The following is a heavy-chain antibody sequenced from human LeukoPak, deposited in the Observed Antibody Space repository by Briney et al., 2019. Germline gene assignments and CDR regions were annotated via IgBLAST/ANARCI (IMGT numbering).Heavy chain of an antibody. D-gene: IGHD5-12*01. CDR1: GYTFTGYY. CDR2: INPNSGGT. Sequence: ASVKVSCKASGYTFTGYYMHWVRQAPGQGLEWMGWINPNSGGTNYAQKFQGRVTMTRDTSISTAYMELSRLRSDDTAVYYCARSGTRWLRSSYFDYWGQGTLVTVSS. V-gene: IGHV1-2*02. J-gene: IGHJ4*02. CDR3: ARSGTRWLRSSYFDY.